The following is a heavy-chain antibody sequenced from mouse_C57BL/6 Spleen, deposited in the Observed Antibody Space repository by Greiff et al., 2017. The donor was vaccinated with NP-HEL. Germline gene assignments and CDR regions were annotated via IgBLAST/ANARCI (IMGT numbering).Heavy chain of an antibody. CDR3: ARERLTGNFDY. CDR1: GYTFTDYY. V-gene: IGHV1-76*01. J-gene: IGHJ2*01. D-gene: IGHD4-1*01. Sequence: QVQLQQSGAELVRPGASVKLSCKASGYTFTDYYINWVKQRPGQGLEWIARIYPGSGNTYYNEKFKGKATLTAEKSSSTAYMQLSSLTSEDSAVYFCARERLTGNFDYWGQGTTLTVSS. CDR2: IYPGSGNT.